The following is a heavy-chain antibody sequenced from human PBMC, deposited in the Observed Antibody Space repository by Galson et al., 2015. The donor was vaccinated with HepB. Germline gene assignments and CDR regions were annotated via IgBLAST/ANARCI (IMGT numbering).Heavy chain of an antibody. D-gene: IGHD1-1*01. J-gene: IGHJ4*02. CDR2: INGDGSET. CDR3: ARLGMRRPDQ. V-gene: IGHV3-7*03. CDR1: GFTFSNTW. Sequence: SLRLSCAASGFTFSNTWMGWGRQAPGKGQEWVANINGDGSETYYVDSVKGRFTISRDNAKDSLYLQMNSLRVEDTAMYYCARLGMRRPDQWGQGTLVTVSS.